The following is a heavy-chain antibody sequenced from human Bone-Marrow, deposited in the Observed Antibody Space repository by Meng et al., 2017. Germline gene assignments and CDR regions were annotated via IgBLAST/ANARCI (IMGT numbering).Heavy chain of an antibody. CDR1: GGTFSSYA. CDR2: ISPSDAYT. V-gene: IGHV1-2*07. Sequence: ASVKVSCKASGGTFSSYAISWVRQAPGQGLEWIGLISPSDAYTKYAHKFLGRVTVTRDTSTSTVSMEMTSLTLDDTAVYYCARLEGGWGQGTLVTVSS. CDR3: ARLEGG. D-gene: IGHD1-1*01. J-gene: IGHJ4*02.